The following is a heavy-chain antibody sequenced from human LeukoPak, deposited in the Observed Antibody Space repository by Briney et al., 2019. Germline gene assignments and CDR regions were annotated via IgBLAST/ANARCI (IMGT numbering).Heavy chain of an antibody. D-gene: IGHD1-26*01. CDR2: FDPEDGET. V-gene: IGHV1-24*01. CDR3: ARDHSVGATMGRY. CDR1: GYTLTELS. J-gene: IGHJ4*02. Sequence: ASVKVSCKVSGYTLTELSMHWVRQAPGKGLEWMGGFDPEDGETIYAQKFQGRVIMTEDTSTDTAYMELSSLRSEDTAVYYCARDHSVGATMGRYWGREPWSPSPQ.